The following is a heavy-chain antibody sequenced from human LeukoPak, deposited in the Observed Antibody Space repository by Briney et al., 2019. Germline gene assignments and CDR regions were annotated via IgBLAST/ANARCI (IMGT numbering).Heavy chain of an antibody. CDR3: ARAGWDY. CDR1: GYTFTVYY. J-gene: IGHJ4*02. D-gene: IGHD2-15*01. CDR2: INPNSGGT. Sequence: GASVTVSFTASGYTFTVYYLHWVRQAPGQGLEWMGWINPNSGGTNYAQKFQGRVTMTRDTSISTAYMELSRLRSDDTAVYYCARAGWDYWGQGTLVTVSS. V-gene: IGHV1-2*02.